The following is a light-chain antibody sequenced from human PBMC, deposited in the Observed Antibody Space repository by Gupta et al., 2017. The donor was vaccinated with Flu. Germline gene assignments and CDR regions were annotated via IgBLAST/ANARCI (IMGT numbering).Light chain of an antibody. CDR3: QSNEDNSGGLWV. J-gene: IGLJ3*02. Sequence: STRCSGSVASNYVQGYQQRPRSPPTTVIDEDNQSPSGAPDRFSGSIDFTSNTAALPIIGLKPEEEADYYCQSNEDNSGGLWVFGGGTKLTVL. CDR2: EDN. CDR1: SGSVASNY. V-gene: IGLV6-57*01.